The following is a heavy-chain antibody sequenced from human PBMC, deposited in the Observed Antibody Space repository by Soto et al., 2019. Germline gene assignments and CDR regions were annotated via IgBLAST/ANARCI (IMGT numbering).Heavy chain of an antibody. V-gene: IGHV3-30-3*01. CDR2: ISYDGNNK. Sequence: QVQLVASGGGVVQPGRSLRLSCAASGLVFHTYAMHWVRQAPGEGLEWVAVISYDGNNKYYADSVRGRFTISRDNSRNTLYLQMNTLGAEDKAVYYCARDSYGLDVWGQGTTVTVSS. J-gene: IGHJ6*02. CDR3: ARDSYGLDV. CDR1: GLVFHTYA.